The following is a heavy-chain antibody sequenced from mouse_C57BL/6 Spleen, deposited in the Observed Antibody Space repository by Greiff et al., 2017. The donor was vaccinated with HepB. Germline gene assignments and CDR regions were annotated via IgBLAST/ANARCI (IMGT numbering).Heavy chain of an antibody. D-gene: IGHD2-1*01. CDR1: GFTFSSYA. CDR2: ISDGGSYT. CDR3: ARDHPIYYGNYEGYYAMDY. V-gene: IGHV5-4*01. Sequence: EVQGVESGGGLVKPGGSLKLSCAASGFTFSSYAMSWVRQTPEKRLEWVATISDGGSYTYYPDNVKGRFTISRDNAKNNLYLQMSQLKSEDTAMYYCARDHPIYYGNYEGYYAMDYWGQGTSVTVSS. J-gene: IGHJ4*01.